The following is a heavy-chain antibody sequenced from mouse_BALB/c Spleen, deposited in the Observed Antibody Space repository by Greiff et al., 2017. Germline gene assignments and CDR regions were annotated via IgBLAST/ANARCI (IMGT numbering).Heavy chain of an antibody. Sequence: VQLQQSGAELVRPGALVKLSCKASGFNIKDYYMHWVKQRPEQGLEWIGWIDPANGNTIYDPKFQGKASITADTSSNTAYLQLSSLTSEDTAVYYCARSKGNCVRYAMDDWGQGTSGTVSA. J-gene: IGHJ4*01. D-gene: IGHD2-1*01. CDR2: IDPANGNT. CDR1: GFNIKDYY. V-gene: IGHV14-1*02. CDR3: ARSKGNCVRYAMDD.